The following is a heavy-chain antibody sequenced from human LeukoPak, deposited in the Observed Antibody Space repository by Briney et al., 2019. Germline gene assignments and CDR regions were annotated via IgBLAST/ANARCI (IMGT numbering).Heavy chain of an antibody. CDR3: ARVGYYDSSGYYWGFDP. Sequence: PGGSLRLSCAASGFTFSSYAMSWVRQAPGKGLEWVSSISGSSGYIYYADSVKGRFTISRDNARKSLYLQMNSLRAEDTAVYYCARVGYYDSSGYYWGFDPWGQGTLVTVSS. V-gene: IGHV3-21*01. CDR2: ISGSSGYI. CDR1: GFTFSSYA. J-gene: IGHJ5*02. D-gene: IGHD3-22*01.